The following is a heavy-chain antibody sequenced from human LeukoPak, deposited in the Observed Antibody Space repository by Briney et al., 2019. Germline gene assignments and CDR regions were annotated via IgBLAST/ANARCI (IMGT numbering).Heavy chain of an antibody. CDR3: ARGSKGTYDY. CDR2: ILGTGDHT. Sequence: GGSLRLSCVASGFTFSNYVMTWVRQAPGKGLEWVSSILGTGDHTYYADSVKGRFTISRDNSKNTLYLQMNSLRAGDTAIYYCARGSKGTYDYWGQGTLVTVSS. CDR1: GFTFSNYV. J-gene: IGHJ4*02. V-gene: IGHV3-23*01.